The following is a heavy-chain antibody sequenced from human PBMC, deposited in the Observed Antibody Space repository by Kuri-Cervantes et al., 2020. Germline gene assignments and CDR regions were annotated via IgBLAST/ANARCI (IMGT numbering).Heavy chain of an antibody. V-gene: IGHV4-59*01. CDR1: GGSISSYY. D-gene: IGHD1-7*01. CDR2: NYYSGST. CDR3: ARGGGRYNWNYWGGWFDP. J-gene: IGHJ5*02. Sequence: GSLRLSCTVSGGSISSYYWSWIRQPPGKGLEWIGYNYYSGSTNYNPSLKSRVTISVDTSKNQFSLKLSSVTAADTAVYYCARGGGRYNWNYWGGWFDPWGQGTLVTVSS.